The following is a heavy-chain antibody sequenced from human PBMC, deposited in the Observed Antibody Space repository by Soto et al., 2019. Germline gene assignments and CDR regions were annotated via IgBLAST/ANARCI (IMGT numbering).Heavy chain of an antibody. Sequence: GGSLRLSCAASGFTFSNAWMSWVRQAPGKGLEWVGRIKSKTDGGTTDYAAPEKGRFTISRDDSKNTLYLQMNSLKTEDTAEYYCTTSYDSSGYYYYYGMDVWGQGTTVTVSS. J-gene: IGHJ6*02. D-gene: IGHD3-22*01. CDR1: GFTFSNAW. CDR3: TTSYDSSGYYYYYGMDV. CDR2: IKSKTDGGTT. V-gene: IGHV3-15*01.